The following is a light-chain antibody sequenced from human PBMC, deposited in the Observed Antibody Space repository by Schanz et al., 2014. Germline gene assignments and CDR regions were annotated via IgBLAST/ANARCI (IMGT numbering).Light chain of an antibody. Sequence: IHLTQSPSSLSASVGDRVTITCRASQGISSYLAWYQQKPGKAPKLLIYAASTLQSGVPSRFSGSGSGTDFTLTISSLQPDDFATYYCQQYSGFWTFGQGTKVEIK. V-gene: IGKV1-9*01. CDR3: QQYSGFWT. CDR2: AAS. J-gene: IGKJ1*01. CDR1: QGISSY.